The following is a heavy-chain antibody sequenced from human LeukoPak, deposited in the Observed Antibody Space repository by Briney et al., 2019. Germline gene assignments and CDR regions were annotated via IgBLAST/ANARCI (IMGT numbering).Heavy chain of an antibody. V-gene: IGHV3-74*01. D-gene: IGHD7-27*01. Sequence: GGSLRLSCAASGFTFSSYWMHWVRQAPGKGLGWVSRINSDGSSTIYADSVKGRFTISRDNAKNTLYLQMNSLRAEETAVYYCARGFYLVPRTPALGGFDYWGQGTLVTVSS. J-gene: IGHJ4*02. CDR2: INSDGSST. CDR1: GFTFSSYW. CDR3: ARGFYLVPRTPALGGFDY.